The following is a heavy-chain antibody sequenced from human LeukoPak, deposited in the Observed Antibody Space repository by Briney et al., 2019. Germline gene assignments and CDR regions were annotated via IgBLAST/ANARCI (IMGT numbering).Heavy chain of an antibody. CDR3: ARSDVWGSYRPFDY. Sequence: ASVKVSCKASGYTFTSYYMHWVRQAPGQGLEWMGIINPSGGSTSYAQKFQGRVTMTTDTSTSTAYMELRSLRSDDTAVYYCARSDVWGSYRPFDYWGQGTLVTVSS. CDR2: INPSGGST. D-gene: IGHD3-16*02. J-gene: IGHJ4*02. CDR1: GYTFTSYY. V-gene: IGHV1-46*01.